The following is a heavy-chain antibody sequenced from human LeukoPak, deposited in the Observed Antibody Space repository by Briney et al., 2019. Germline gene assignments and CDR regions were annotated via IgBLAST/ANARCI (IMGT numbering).Heavy chain of an antibody. CDR2: ISSSSSTI. V-gene: IGHV3-48*01. CDR1: GFTFSSYS. D-gene: IGHD5-24*01. J-gene: IGHJ4*02. CDR3: ARAFYKPVY. Sequence: GGSLRLSCAASGFTFSSYSMNWVRQAPGKGLEWVSYISSSSSTIYYADSVKGRFTISRDNAKNSLYLQMNSLRAEDTAVYYCARAFYKPVYWGQGTLVTVSS.